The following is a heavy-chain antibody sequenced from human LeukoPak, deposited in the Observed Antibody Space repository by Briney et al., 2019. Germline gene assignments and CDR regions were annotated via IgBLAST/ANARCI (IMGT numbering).Heavy chain of an antibody. CDR3: ASRKLGNDY. CDR2: IYHSGST. V-gene: IGHV4-4*02. CDR1: GGSISSSNW. D-gene: IGHD7-27*01. J-gene: IGHJ4*02. Sequence: SETLSLTCAVSGGSISSSNWWSWVRQPPGKGLEWIGEIYHSGSTNYNPSLKSRVTISADTSQNQFSLKLSSVTAADTAVYYCASRKLGNDYWGQGTLVTVSS.